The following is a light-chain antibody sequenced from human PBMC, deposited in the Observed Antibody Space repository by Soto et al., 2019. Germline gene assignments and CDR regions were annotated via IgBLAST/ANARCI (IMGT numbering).Light chain of an antibody. J-gene: IGLJ2*01. CDR2: SDN. CDR1: NSNIGSNT. Sequence: HSVLTQPPSASGTPGQRVTISCSGSNSNIGSNTVNWYQHLPGTAPKLLIHSDNQRASGVPDRLSGSKSGTSASLAISGLQSEDEANYYCASWDDRLNGPVFGGGTKLTVL. V-gene: IGLV1-44*01. CDR3: ASWDDRLNGPV.